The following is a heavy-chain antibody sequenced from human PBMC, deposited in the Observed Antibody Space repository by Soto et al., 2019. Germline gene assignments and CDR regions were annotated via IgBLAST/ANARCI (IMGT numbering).Heavy chain of an antibody. V-gene: IGHV4-39*01. CDR2: IYYSGST. CDR3: ARHPLDEVLWFGELFYYYMDV. D-gene: IGHD3-10*01. CDR1: GGSISSSSYY. Sequence: QLQLQESGPGLVKPSETLSLTCTVSGGSISSSSYYWGWIRQPPGKGLEWIGSIYYSGSTYYNPSLKSRVTISVDTSKNQFSLKLSSVTAADTAVYYCARHPLDEVLWFGELFYYYMDVWGKGTTVTVSS. J-gene: IGHJ6*03.